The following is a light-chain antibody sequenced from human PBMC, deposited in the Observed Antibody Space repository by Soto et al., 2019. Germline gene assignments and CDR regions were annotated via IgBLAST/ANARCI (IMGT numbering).Light chain of an antibody. CDR3: QQFAISTT. V-gene: IGKV1-5*01. J-gene: IGKJ1*01. CDR1: HNIERW. CDR2: DAS. Sequence: IQMTQSPSNLSASVGDRVTITCRASHNIERWMAWYQQKPGKAPSLLIFDASTLHSGVPSRFSGSGSVTDFTLTISSLQPDDFATYYCQQFAISTTFGQGTKVEVK.